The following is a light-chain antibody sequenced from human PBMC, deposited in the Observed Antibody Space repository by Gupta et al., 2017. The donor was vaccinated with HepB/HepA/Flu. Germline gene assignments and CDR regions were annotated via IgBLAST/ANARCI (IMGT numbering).Light chain of an antibody. J-gene: IGKJ4*01. Sequence: EVVLTQSPATLSVSPGERATVSCRASQSVITKLAWYQQKPGQAPRLLIFGAYTRASGIPARFSGSGYGKELTLTISNRQQEDFAIYYFQQYKIWPPLTFGGGTKVEMK. CDR2: GAY. CDR3: QQYKIWPPLT. V-gene: IGKV3-15*01. CDR1: QSVITK.